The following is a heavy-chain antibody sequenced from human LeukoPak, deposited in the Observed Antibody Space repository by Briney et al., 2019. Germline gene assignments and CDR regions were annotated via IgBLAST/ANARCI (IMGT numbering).Heavy chain of an antibody. CDR2: INPNSGGT. CDR3: ARDRVVVPAAFDY. CDR1: GYTFTAYY. V-gene: IGHV1-2*02. Sequence: GGSVTDSCKASGYTFTAYYMHWVRQAPGQGLEWMGWINPNSGGTNYAQKFQGRVTMTRDTSISTAYMELSRLRSDDTAVYYCARDRVVVPAAFDYWGQGTLVTVSS. D-gene: IGHD2-2*01. J-gene: IGHJ4*02.